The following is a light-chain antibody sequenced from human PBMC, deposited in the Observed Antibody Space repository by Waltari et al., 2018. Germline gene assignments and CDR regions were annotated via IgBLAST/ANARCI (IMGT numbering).Light chain of an antibody. CDR1: QSLVHSDGNTY. V-gene: IGKV2-30*02. CDR3: MQGTHWPPVT. CDR2: KVS. J-gene: IGKJ5*01. Sequence: DVVMTQSPLSLPVTLGQPASISCRSSQSLVHSDGNTYLNWFQQRPGQSPRRLIYKVSNRDSGVPDRFSGSGSGTDFTLKISRVAAEDVGVYYCMQGTHWPPVTFGKGTRLEIK.